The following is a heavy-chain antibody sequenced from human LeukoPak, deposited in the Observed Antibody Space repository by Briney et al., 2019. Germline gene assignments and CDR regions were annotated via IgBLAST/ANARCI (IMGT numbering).Heavy chain of an antibody. Sequence: SVKVSCKASGGTFSSYTISWVRQAPGQGLEWMGRIIPILGIANYARKFQGRVTITADKSTNTAYMELSSLRSEDTAVYYCAREVVRYRNAFDIWGQGTMVTVSS. CDR3: AREVVRYRNAFDI. J-gene: IGHJ3*02. V-gene: IGHV1-69*04. CDR2: IIPILGIA. D-gene: IGHD2-2*01. CDR1: GGTFSSYT.